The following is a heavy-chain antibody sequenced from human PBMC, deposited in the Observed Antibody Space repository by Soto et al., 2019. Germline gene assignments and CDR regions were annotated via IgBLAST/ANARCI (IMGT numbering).Heavy chain of an antibody. Sequence: QVQLVQSAPEVKRPGASVKVSCKTSGFTFTSYPFSWVRQAPGQGLEWMGWINPKSGDTKYAQKFQGRVTVTRDTSISTAYMELSRLRADDTAVYYCARSSGGYSYNGMDVWGQGTTVTVSS. J-gene: IGHJ6*02. D-gene: IGHD1-26*01. CDR2: INPKSGDT. CDR3: ARSSGGYSYNGMDV. V-gene: IGHV1-2*02. CDR1: GFTFTSYP.